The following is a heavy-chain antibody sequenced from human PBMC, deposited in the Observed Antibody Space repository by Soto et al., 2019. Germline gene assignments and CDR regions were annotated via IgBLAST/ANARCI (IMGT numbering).Heavy chain of an antibody. CDR1: GFTFSRYW. CDR2: ISSYGSDT. D-gene: IGHD3-16*01. V-gene: IGHV3-74*01. CDR3: ASNYAYAEGYYWYGIDV. Sequence: GGSLRLSCAASGFTFSRYWMHWVRQAPGKGLVWVSRISSYGSDTHYADSVKGRFTISRDNAKNTVYLQMNSLRADDTAVYYCASNYAYAEGYYWYGIDVWGQGTTVTVSS. J-gene: IGHJ6*02.